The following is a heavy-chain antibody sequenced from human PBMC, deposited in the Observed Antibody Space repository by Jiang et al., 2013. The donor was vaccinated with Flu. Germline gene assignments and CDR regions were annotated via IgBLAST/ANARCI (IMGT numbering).Heavy chain of an antibody. CDR3: ARPLRYTPGLKLGYGMDV. J-gene: IGHJ6*02. CDR2: IIPILGIA. CDR1: GGTFSSYA. Sequence: SGAEVKKPGSSVKVSCKASGGTFSSYAISWVRQAPGQGLEWMGRIIPILGIANYAQKFQGRVTITADKSTSTACMELSSLRSEDTAVYYCARPLRYTPGLKLGYGMDVWGQGTTVTVSS. D-gene: IGHD3-9*01. V-gene: IGHV1-69*04.